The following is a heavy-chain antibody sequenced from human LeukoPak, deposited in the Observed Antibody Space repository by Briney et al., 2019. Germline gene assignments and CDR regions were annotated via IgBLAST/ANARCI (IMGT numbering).Heavy chain of an antibody. Sequence: SETLSLTCTVSGGSVSSGSYYWSWIRQPPGKGLEWIGYIYHSGSTYCNPSLKSRVTISVDRSKNQFSLKLSSVTAADTAVYYCARAPIWSGLAPFDYWGQGTLVTVSS. CDR2: IYHSGST. CDR1: GGSVSSGSYY. D-gene: IGHD3-3*01. V-gene: IGHV4-30-2*01. CDR3: ARAPIWSGLAPFDY. J-gene: IGHJ4*02.